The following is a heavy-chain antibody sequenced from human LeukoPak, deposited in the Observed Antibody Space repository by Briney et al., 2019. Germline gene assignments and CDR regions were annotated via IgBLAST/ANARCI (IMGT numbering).Heavy chain of an antibody. Sequence: SETLSLTCTVSGGSISSYYWSWIRQPPGKGLEWIGYIYYSGSTNYNPSLKSRVTISVDTSKNQFSLKLSSVTAADTAVYYCARASLGELYYFHYWGQGTLVTVSS. CDR3: ARASLGELYYFHY. D-gene: IGHD3-16*01. CDR1: GGSISSYY. J-gene: IGHJ4*02. V-gene: IGHV4-59*01. CDR2: IYYSGST.